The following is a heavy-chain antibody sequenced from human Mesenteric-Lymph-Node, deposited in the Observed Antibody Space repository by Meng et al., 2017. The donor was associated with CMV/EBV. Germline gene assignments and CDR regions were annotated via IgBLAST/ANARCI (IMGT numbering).Heavy chain of an antibody. D-gene: IGHD4-11*01. CDR2: INSDGSST. V-gene: IGHV3-74*01. CDR1: GFTFSSYC. Sequence: GESLKISCAASGFTFSSYCMHWVRQAPGKGLVWVSRINSDGSSTSYGDSVKGRFTISRDNSKNTLYLQMNSLRAEDTALYYCARGSTVNYYYGMDVWGLGTTVTVSS. J-gene: IGHJ6*02. CDR3: ARGSTVNYYYGMDV.